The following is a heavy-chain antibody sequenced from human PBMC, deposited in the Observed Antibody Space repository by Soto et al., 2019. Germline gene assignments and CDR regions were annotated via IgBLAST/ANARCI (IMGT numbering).Heavy chain of an antibody. V-gene: IGHV4-34*01. CDR3: ARAPSSGWYYAFDI. D-gene: IGHD6-19*01. J-gene: IGHJ3*02. CDR2: INHSGST. Sequence: PSETLSLTCAVYGGSFSGYYWSWIRQPPGKGLEWIGEINHSGSTNYNPSLKSRVTISVDTSKNQFSLKLSSVTAADTAVYYCARAPSSGWYYAFDIWGQGTMVTVSS. CDR1: GGSFSGYY.